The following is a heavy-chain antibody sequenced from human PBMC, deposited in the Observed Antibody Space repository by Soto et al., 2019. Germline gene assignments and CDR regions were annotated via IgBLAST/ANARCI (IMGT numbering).Heavy chain of an antibody. CDR1: GFTFSSYA. Sequence: VQLVESGGGVVQPGSSLRLSCAASGFTFSSYAMHWVRQAPGNGLGWVAVISYDGSNKYYADSVKGRFTISRDNYKNTLYLQMNSLRAEDTAVYYCEREQDSSGWDGLDYWGQGPLVTVSS. D-gene: IGHD6-19*01. CDR3: EREQDSSGWDGLDY. V-gene: IGHV3-30-3*01. J-gene: IGHJ4*02. CDR2: ISYDGSNK.